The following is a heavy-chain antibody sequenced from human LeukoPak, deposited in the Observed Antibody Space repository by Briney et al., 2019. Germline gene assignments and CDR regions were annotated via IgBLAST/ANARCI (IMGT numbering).Heavy chain of an antibody. CDR3: ARDLGAALDY. J-gene: IGHJ4*02. D-gene: IGHD6-13*01. CDR1: GFTVSSNY. Sequence: GSLSLSCAASGFTVSSNYMSWVRQAPGKGLEWVSVIYSGGSTYYADSVKGRFTISRDNSKNTLYLQMNSLRAEDTAVYYCARDLGAALDYWGQGTLVTVSS. CDR2: IYSGGST. V-gene: IGHV3-53*01.